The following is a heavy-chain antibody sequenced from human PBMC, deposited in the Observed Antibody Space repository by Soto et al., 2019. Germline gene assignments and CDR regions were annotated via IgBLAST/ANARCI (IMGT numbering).Heavy chain of an antibody. J-gene: IGHJ4*02. D-gene: IGHD7-27*01. CDR2: ISAYNGNT. V-gene: IGHV1-18*01. Sequence: QVQLVQSGAAVKKPGASVKVSCKASGYTFTSYGISWVRQAPGQGLEWMGWISAYNGNTKSAQKLHDRDTMITDTSTGTAYMELRSLSSDDTAVYYCAREPNNFDYWGQGTLVTVSS. CDR3: AREPNNFDY. CDR1: GYTFTSYG.